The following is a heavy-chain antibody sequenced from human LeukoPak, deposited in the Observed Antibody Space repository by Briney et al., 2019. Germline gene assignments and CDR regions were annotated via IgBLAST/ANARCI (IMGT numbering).Heavy chain of an antibody. D-gene: IGHD3-22*01. CDR2: MHYSGNT. V-gene: IGHV4-39*01. CDR3: ARRWTIDSGLPWN. CDR1: GGSINISDYY. Sequence: SETLSLTCTVAGGSINISDYYWGWIRQPPGKGLEWIGCMHYSGNTYYTPSLRSRVTISVNTSENPFSLKVRSVTAADTAVYYCARRWTIDSGLPWNWGQGTLVTVSS. J-gene: IGHJ4*02.